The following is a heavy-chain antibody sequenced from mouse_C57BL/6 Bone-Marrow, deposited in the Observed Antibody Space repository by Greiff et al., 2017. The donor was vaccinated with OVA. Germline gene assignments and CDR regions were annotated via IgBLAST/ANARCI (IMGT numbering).Heavy chain of an antibody. D-gene: IGHD3-2*02. CDR2: IYPGNSDT. V-gene: IGHV1-5*01. Sequence: VQLQQSGTVLARPGASVKMSCKTSGYTFTSYWMHWVKQRPGQGLEWIGAIYPGNSDTSYNQKFKGKAKLTAVTSASTAYMELSSLTNEDSAVYYGTRELRLRRAWFAYWGQGTLVTVSA. CDR1: GYTFTSYW. CDR3: TRELRLRRAWFAY. J-gene: IGHJ3*01.